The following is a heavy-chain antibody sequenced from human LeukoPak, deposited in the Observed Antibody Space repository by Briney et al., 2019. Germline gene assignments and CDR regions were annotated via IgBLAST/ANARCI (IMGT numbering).Heavy chain of an antibody. Sequence: SETLSLTCTVSGGSISSYYWSWIRQPPGKGLEWIGYIYYSGSTNYNPSLKSRVTISVDTSKNQFSLKLSSVTAADTAVYYCARALGATTIDWFDPWGQGTLVIVSS. CDR1: GGSISSYY. CDR2: IYYSGST. V-gene: IGHV4-59*01. J-gene: IGHJ5*02. CDR3: ARALGATTIDWFDP. D-gene: IGHD1-26*01.